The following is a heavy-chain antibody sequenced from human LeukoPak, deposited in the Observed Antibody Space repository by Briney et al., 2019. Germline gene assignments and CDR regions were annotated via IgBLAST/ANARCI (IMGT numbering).Heavy chain of an antibody. CDR1: GFRFSRNW. V-gene: IGHV3-7*01. J-gene: IGHJ4*01. D-gene: IGHD3-16*02. CDR3: ARERSPSCRAQFDC. Sequence: PGGSLRLSCAVSGFRFSRNWMSWVRQAPGKGLEWVANIKEDGSEKNYVDSVKGRFTISRDNAKNSLYLQMNSLRSEDTALYYCARERSPSCRAQFDCWGHGTLVTVSS. CDR2: IKEDGSEK.